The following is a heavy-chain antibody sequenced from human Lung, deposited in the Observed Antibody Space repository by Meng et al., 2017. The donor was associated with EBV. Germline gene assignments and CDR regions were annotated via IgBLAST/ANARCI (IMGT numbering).Heavy chain of an antibody. Sequence: VHVQGAGPVPVNPSVTLSLPCTVSGDSISRTVYYWSWVRQPPGKGLEWIGYIYYSGSRYYNPSLKSRVTISVDTSKNQFSLKLSSVTAADTAVYYCARVTGKIYYDGSGYPEAFDYWGQGTLVTVSS. CDR1: GDSISRTVYY. V-gene: IGHV4-30-4*01. CDR3: ARVTGKIYYDGSGYPEAFDY. D-gene: IGHD3-22*01. J-gene: IGHJ4*02. CDR2: IYYSGSR.